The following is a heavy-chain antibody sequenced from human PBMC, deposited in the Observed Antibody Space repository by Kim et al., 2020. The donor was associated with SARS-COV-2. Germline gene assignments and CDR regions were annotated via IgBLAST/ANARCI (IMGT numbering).Heavy chain of an antibody. CDR2: ISGDGSST. CDR3: ARRAYSSGWWYFDY. J-gene: IGHJ4*02. D-gene: IGHD6-19*01. Sequence: GGSLRLSCAASGFTLTGYWMHWVRQAPGKGLVWVSRISGDGSSTNYADSVKGRFTISRDNAKNTLYLQMNSLRVEDTSVYYCARRAYSSGWWYFDYWRQGPLVTVSS. CDR1: GFTLTGYW. V-gene: IGHV3-74*01.